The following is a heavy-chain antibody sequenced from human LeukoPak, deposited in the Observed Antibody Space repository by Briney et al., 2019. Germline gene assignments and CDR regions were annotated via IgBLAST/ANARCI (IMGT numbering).Heavy chain of an antibody. CDR1: GGSISSSSYY. V-gene: IGHV4-39*07. D-gene: IGHD3-3*01. CDR3: ARGSYWSFIGFDP. Sequence: SETLSLTCTVSGGSISSSSYYWGWIRQPPGKGLEWIGSIYYSGSTYYNPSLKSRVTISVDTSKKQFSVKLRSVTAADTAVYYCARGSYWSFIGFDPWGQGTLVTVSS. CDR2: IYYSGST. J-gene: IGHJ5*02.